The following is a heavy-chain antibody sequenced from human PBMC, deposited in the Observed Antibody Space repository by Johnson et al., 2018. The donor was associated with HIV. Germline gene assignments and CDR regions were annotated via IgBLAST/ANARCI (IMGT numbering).Heavy chain of an antibody. Sequence: QVQLVESGGGVVQPGRSQRLSCAASGFTFRDHAIHWVRQAPGKGLEWLAVISNDGSNKYYADSVKGRFTMSRDNSKNPLYLQMNSLRTEDTAVYYCARSHNWNYVDAFDIWGQGTVVTVSS. CDR2: ISNDGSNK. J-gene: IGHJ3*02. D-gene: IGHD1-20*01. CDR3: ARSHNWNYVDAFDI. CDR1: GFTFRDHA. V-gene: IGHV3-30*04.